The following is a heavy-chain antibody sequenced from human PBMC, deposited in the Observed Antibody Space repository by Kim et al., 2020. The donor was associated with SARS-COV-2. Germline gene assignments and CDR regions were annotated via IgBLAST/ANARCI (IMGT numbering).Heavy chain of an antibody. CDR3: AKDGPIVILPTALQH. J-gene: IGHJ1*01. V-gene: IGHV3-23*01. D-gene: IGHD2-2*01. Sequence: ADSVEGRFTISRDKSKNKLDLQMNSVRAEDTAGYYCAKDGPIVILPTALQHWGQGTLVTISS.